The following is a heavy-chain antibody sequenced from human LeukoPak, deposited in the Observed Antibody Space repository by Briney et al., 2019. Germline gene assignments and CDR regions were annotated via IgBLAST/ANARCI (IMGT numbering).Heavy chain of an antibody. Sequence: PSETLSLTCTVSGGSISSSSYFWAWIRQPPGMGLEWIGNIYYSGSTYYNPSLQSRVTISVDTSKNQFSLKLNSVTAADTAVYYCARRRVVGYFDYWGQGTLVTVSS. CDR2: IYYSGST. CDR1: GGSISSSSYF. CDR3: ARRRVVGYFDY. V-gene: IGHV4-39*07. J-gene: IGHJ4*02. D-gene: IGHD3-22*01.